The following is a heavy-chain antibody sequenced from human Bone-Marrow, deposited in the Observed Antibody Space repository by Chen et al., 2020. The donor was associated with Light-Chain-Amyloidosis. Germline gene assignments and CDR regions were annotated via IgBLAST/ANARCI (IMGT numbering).Heavy chain of an antibody. V-gene: IGHV3-9*01. D-gene: IGHD2-2*01. J-gene: IGHJ5*02. Sequence: EVQLVESGGGLVQPGRSLRLSCAASGFTFDDYAMHWVRQAPGKGLEWVSGISWNSGSIGYAYSVKGRFTISRDNAKNSLYLQMNSLRAEDTALYYCAKDIIPAATGGWNWFDPWGQGTLVTVSS. CDR1: GFTFDDYA. CDR2: ISWNSGSI. CDR3: AKDIIPAATGGWNWFDP.